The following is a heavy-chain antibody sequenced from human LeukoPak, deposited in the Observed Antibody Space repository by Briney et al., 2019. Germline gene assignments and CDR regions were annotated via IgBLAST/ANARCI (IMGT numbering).Heavy chain of an antibody. D-gene: IGHD3-9*01. J-gene: IGHJ4*02. V-gene: IGHV3-49*03. CDR1: GFTFGDYA. Sequence: GGSLRLSCTASGFTFGDYAMSWFRQAPGKGLEWVGFIRSKAYGGTTEYAAPVKGRFTISRDDSKSIAYLQMNSLKTEDTAVYYCTREGGTRYFDWLPYDYWGQGTLVTVSS. CDR2: IRSKAYGGTT. CDR3: TREGGTRYFDWLPYDY.